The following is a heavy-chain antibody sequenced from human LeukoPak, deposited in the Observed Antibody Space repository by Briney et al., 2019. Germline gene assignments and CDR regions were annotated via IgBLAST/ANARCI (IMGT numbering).Heavy chain of an antibody. J-gene: IGHJ6*02. Sequence: PSETLSLTCTVSGGSISSYYWSWIRQPPGKGLEWIGYIYYSGSTNYNPSLKSRVTISVDTSKNQFSLKLSSATAADTAVYYCARGYYYGMDVWGQGTTVTVSS. CDR1: GGSISSYY. CDR2: IYYSGST. V-gene: IGHV4-59*01. CDR3: ARGYYYGMDV.